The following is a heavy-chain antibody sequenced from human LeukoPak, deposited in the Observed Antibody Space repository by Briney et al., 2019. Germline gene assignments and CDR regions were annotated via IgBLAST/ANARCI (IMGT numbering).Heavy chain of an antibody. CDR3: AIDEPNYAPYDFDF. CDR2: IKSKADGETT. CDR1: RFTFSNAW. Sequence: GGSLRLSCAASRFTFSNAWMNWVRQAPGKGLEWVGRIKSKADGETTDYASPVKGRFTISRDDSNNMAYPQMNSLKIEDTAVYYCAIDEPNYAPYDFDFWGQGTLVTVSS. J-gene: IGHJ4*02. D-gene: IGHD4/OR15-4a*01. V-gene: IGHV3-15*01.